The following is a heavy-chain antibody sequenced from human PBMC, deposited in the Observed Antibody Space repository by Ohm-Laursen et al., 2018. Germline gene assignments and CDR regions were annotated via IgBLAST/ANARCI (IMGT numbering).Heavy chain of an antibody. CDR2: IYSGGST. CDR1: GFTVSSNY. J-gene: IGHJ4*02. V-gene: IGHV3-66*01. CDR3: ARVLRGGYYFEYYFDY. D-gene: IGHD3-22*01. Sequence: SLRLSCTASGFTVSSNYMSWVRQAPGKGLEWVSVIYSGGSTYYADSVKGRFTISRDNSKNTLYLQMNSLGAEDTAVYYCARVLRGGYYFEYYFDYWGQGTLVTVSS.